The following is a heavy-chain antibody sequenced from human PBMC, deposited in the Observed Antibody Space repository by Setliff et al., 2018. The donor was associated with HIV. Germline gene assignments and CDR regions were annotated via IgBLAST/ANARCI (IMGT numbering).Heavy chain of an antibody. CDR1: GFSLSTSGVG. CDR3: VYRDYGGNPPRYYFDL. Sequence: GSGPTLVNPTQTLTLTCTFSGFSLSTSGVGVGWIRQPPGKALEWLALIYWDDDKRYSPSLKSRLTITKDTSKNQVVLTMTNMDPVDTGTYFCVYRDYGGNPPRYYFDLWGHGTLVTVSS. CDR2: IYWDDDK. J-gene: IGHJ4*01. D-gene: IGHD4-17*01. V-gene: IGHV2-5*04.